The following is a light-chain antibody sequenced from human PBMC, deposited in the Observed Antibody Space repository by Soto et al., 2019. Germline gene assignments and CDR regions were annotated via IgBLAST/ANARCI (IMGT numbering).Light chain of an antibody. CDR1: QGISNY. Sequence: DIQMTQSPFSLSASVGDRVAITCRASQGISNYLAWYQQKPGKVPKLLISAASTLQPGVPYRFSGSGSGTDFTLTISGLQPEDVATYYCPKYNTVPWTFGQGTRVEIK. CDR3: PKYNTVPWT. CDR2: AAS. V-gene: IGKV1-27*01. J-gene: IGKJ1*01.